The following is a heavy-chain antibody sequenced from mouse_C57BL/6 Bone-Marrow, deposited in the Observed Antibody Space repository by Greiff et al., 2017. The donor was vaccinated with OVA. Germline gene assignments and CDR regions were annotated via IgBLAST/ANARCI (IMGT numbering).Heavy chain of an antibody. Sequence: VKLMESGPGLVQPSQSLSITCTVSGFSLTSYGVHWVRQSPGKGLEWLGVIWSGGSTDYNAAFISRLSISKDNSKSQVFFKMNSLQADDTAIYYCARILYGSSLAYWGQGTLVTVSA. CDR3: ARILYGSSLAY. J-gene: IGHJ3*01. CDR1: GFSLTSYG. CDR2: IWSGGST. V-gene: IGHV2-2*01. D-gene: IGHD1-1*01.